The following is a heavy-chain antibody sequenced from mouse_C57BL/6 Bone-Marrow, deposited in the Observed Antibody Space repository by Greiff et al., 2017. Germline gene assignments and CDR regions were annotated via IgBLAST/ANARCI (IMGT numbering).Heavy chain of an antibody. CDR1: GYTFTSYW. J-gene: IGHJ3*01. D-gene: IGHD1-1*01. CDR2: IYPGSGST. CDR3: ARKGYYGSSSFAY. Sequence: QVQLQQPGAELVKPGASVKMSCKASGYTFTSYWITWVKQSPGQGLEWIGDIYPGSGSTNYNEKFKSKATLTVDTSSSTAYMQLSSLTSEDSAVYYCARKGYYGSSSFAYWGQGTLGTVSA. V-gene: IGHV1-55*01.